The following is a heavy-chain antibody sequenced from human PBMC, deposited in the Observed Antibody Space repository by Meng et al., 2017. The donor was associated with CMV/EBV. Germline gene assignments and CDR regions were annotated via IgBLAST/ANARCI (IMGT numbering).Heavy chain of an antibody. J-gene: IGHJ5*02. Sequence: SVKVSCKASGGTFSSYAISWVRQAPGQGLEWMGGIIPIFGTANYAQKFQGRVTITTDESTSTAYMELSSLRSEDTAVYYCARDRYEVYSSGWFTSYNWFDPWGQGTLVTVSS. V-gene: IGHV1-69*05. D-gene: IGHD6-19*01. CDR1: GGTFSSYA. CDR2: IIPIFGTA. CDR3: ARDRYEVYSSGWFTSYNWFDP.